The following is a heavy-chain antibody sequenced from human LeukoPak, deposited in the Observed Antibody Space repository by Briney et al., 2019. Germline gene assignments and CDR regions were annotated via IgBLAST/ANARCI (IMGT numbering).Heavy chain of an antibody. CDR1: GGSISSYY. Sequence: PSETLSLTCTVSGGSISSYYWSWIRQPPGKGLEWIGYIYYSGSTNYNPSLKSRVTISVDTSKNQFSLKLSSVTAADTAVYYCARYSNSRFDPWGQGTLVTVSS. J-gene: IGHJ5*02. CDR2: IYYSGST. D-gene: IGHD4-11*01. CDR3: ARYSNSRFDP. V-gene: IGHV4-59*01.